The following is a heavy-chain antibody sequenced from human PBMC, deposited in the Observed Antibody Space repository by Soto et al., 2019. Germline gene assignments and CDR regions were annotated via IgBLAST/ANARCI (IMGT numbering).Heavy chain of an antibody. D-gene: IGHD1-1*01. CDR3: VRQGIGNLHGLVDV. V-gene: IGHV4-59*08. Sequence: QVQLQQSGPGLVKPSETLSLTCTVSSGPSSSHNWGWIRQSPGRGLEWIGYVYNTGGTSYNPSLKRRVTISAATSANHTSLTLSSVTAADTAIYYCVRQGIGNLHGLVDVWGQGTTVSVSS. J-gene: IGHJ6*02. CDR1: SGPSSSHN. CDR2: VYNTGGT.